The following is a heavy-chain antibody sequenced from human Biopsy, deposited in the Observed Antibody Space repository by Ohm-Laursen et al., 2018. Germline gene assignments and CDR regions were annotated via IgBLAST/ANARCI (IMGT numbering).Heavy chain of an antibody. CDR2: ISHTGYT. V-gene: IGHV4-59*08. D-gene: IGHD4-23*01. CDR1: GGSFTGHY. J-gene: IGHJ1*01. Sequence: GTLSLTCTVSGGSFTGHYWTWIRQPPGKGLEWIGHISHTGYTSYKSSLKSRVTISLDTSRKHFSLRLTSLAAADTAVYYCARGSKEDGGLYFPHWGQGTLVTVSS. CDR3: ARGSKEDGGLYFPH.